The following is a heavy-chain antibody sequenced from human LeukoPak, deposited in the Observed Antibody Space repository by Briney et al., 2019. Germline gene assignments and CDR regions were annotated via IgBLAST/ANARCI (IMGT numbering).Heavy chain of an antibody. CDR1: GGSISSSSYY. CDR3: ARDPGRVRSGSYYPFDI. CDR2: IYYSGST. J-gene: IGHJ3*02. D-gene: IGHD3-10*01. V-gene: IGHV4-39*07. Sequence: SQTLSLTCTVSGGSISSSSYYWGWIRQPPGKGLEWIGSIYYSGSTYYNPSLKSRVTISVDTSKNQFSLKLSSVTAADTAVYYCARDPGRVRSGSYYPFDIWGQGTMVTVSS.